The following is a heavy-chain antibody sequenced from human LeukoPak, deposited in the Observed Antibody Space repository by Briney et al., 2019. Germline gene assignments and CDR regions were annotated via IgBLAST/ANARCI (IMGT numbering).Heavy chain of an antibody. CDR2: MDPNSGNT. Sequence: ASVKVSCKAFGYTFTSHDINWVRQATGQGLEWMGWMDPNSGNTGYAQKFQGRVTMTSNNSITTAYMELSSLRSEDTAVYYCARTRRPQRYYDSSGYSWLPSWFDPWGQGTLVTVSS. V-gene: IGHV1-8*01. CDR1: GYTFTSHD. J-gene: IGHJ5*02. CDR3: ARTRRPQRYYDSSGYSWLPSWFDP. D-gene: IGHD3-22*01.